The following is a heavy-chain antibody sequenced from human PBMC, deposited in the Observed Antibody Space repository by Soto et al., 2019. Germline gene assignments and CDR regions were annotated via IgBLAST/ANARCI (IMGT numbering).Heavy chain of an antibody. CDR3: AKEALATSTYYYYYGLDV. J-gene: IGHJ6*02. CDR1: GFTFSSYD. V-gene: IGHV3-13*05. D-gene: IGHD5-12*01. Sequence: EVQLVESGGGLVQPGGSLRLSCAASGFTFSSYDMHWVRQATGKGLEWVSAIGTAGDPYYPGSVKGRFTISRENAKNTLYLQINSLRAGDTAVYFCAKEALATSTYYYYYGLDVWGQGTTVTVSS. CDR2: IGTAGDP.